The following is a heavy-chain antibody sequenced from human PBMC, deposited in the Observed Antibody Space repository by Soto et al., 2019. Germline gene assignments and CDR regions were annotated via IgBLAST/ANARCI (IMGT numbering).Heavy chain of an antibody. D-gene: IGHD1-1*01. CDR3: ARLEDPGVQIERLSAFDI. V-gene: IGHV5-51*01. CDR1: GYSFTSYW. Sequence: PGESLKISCTFAGYSFTSYWIGGGRQMPVKGLEWRGIIYPGDSDTRYSPYFQGKVTISAENSISTAYLQWSSLQASDNAMYSCARLEDPGVQIERLSAFDIWGQGTMVTVSS. J-gene: IGHJ3*02. CDR2: IYPGDSDT.